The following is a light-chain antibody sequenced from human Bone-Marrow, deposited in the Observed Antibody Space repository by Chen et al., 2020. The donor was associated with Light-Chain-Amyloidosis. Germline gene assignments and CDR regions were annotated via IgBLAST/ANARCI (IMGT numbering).Light chain of an antibody. CDR1: QSIDSW. V-gene: IGKV1-5*03. J-gene: IGKJ1*01. CDR3: QQYHSYSQT. Sequence: DIQMTQSPSTLSASVGDRVTITCRASQSIDSWLAWYQQKPGQAPKLLIYQTSTLKSGVPSRFSGSGSGTEYTLTISSLQPDDFATYYCQQYHSYSQTLGHGTKVEIK. CDR2: QTS.